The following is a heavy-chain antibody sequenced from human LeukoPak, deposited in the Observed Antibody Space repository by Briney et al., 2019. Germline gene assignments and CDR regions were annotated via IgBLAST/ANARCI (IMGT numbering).Heavy chain of an antibody. CDR1: GFTFSDYY. CDR3: AKEGAYSGSYYGFDY. V-gene: IGHV3-30*18. Sequence: GGSLRLSCAASGFTFSDYYMSWIRQAPGKGLEWVAVISYDGSNKYYADSVKGRFTISRDNSKNTLYLQMNSLRAEDTAVYYCAKEGAYSGSYYGFDYWGQGTLVTVSS. D-gene: IGHD1-26*01. CDR2: ISYDGSNK. J-gene: IGHJ4*02.